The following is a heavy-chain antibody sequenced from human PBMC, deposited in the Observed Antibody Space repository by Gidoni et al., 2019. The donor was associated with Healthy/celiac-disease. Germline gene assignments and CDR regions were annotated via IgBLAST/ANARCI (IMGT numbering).Heavy chain of an antibody. CDR1: GVSISSYY. CDR3: ARQLRPGDFDY. D-gene: IGHD3-10*01. Sequence: QLQLQESGPGLVKPSETLSLTCTVSGVSISSYYWSWIRQPPGKGLEWIGYIYYSGSTNYNPSLKSRVTISVDTSKNQFSLKLSSVTAADTAVYYCARQLRPGDFDYWGQGTLVTVSS. CDR2: IYYSGST. V-gene: IGHV4-59*01. J-gene: IGHJ4*02.